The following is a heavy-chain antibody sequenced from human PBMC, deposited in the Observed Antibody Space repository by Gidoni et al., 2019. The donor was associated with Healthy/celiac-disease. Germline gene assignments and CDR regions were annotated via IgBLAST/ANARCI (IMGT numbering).Heavy chain of an antibody. V-gene: IGHV3-74*01. CDR3: ARDRVTTGLIDY. D-gene: IGHD4-17*01. Sequence: VQLVESGEGLVQPGGSLRLSCAASGFTFSIYWMHCVRQAPGKGLVWVSRIKSDGSSTSYADSVKGRVTISRDNAKNTLDLQMNSLRAEDTAVYYCARDRVTTGLIDYWGQGTLVTVSS. CDR2: IKSDGSST. CDR1: GFTFSIYW. J-gene: IGHJ4*02.